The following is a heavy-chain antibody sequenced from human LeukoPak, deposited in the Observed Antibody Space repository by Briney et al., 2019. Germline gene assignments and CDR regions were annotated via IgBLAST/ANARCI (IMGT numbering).Heavy chain of an antibody. CDR1: GGSISSGGYY. V-gene: IGHV4-30-2*01. CDR2: IYHSGST. CDR3: AREGKVPAAIDAFDI. D-gene: IGHD2-2*02. J-gene: IGHJ3*02. Sequence: SETLSLTCTVSGGSISSGGYYWSWIRQPPGKGLEWIGYIYHSGSTYYNPSLKSRVTISVDRSKNQFSLKLSSVTAADTAVYYCAREGKVPAAIDAFDIWGQGQWSPSLQ.